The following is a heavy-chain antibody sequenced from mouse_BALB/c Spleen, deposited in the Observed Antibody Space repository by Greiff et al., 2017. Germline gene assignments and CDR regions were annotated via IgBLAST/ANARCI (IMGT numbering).Heavy chain of an antibody. D-gene: IGHD2-10*02. CDR2: IDPETGGT. Sequence: QVQLKQSGAELVRPGASVTLSCKASGYTFTDYEMHWVKQTPVHGLEWIGAIDPETGGTAYNQKFKGKATLTADKSSSTAYMELRSLTSEDSAVYYCTRRRYGNPMDYWGQGTSVTVSS. J-gene: IGHJ4*01. CDR3: TRRRYGNPMDY. CDR1: GYTFTDYE. V-gene: IGHV1-15*01.